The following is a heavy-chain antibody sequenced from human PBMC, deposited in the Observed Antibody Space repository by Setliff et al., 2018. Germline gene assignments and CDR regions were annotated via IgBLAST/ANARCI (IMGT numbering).Heavy chain of an antibody. CDR3: ARETAVAGQYFDY. CDR1: GFTFSNYW. D-gene: IGHD6-19*01. CDR2: ITRDGSET. V-gene: IGHV3-74*01. Sequence: GGSLRLSCTASGFTFSNYWMHWVRQAPGKGLIWVSRITRDGSETSYADSVKGRFTVSRDNAKNTLYLQMNSLRADDTAVYYCARETAVAGQYFDYCGQGTLVTVSS. J-gene: IGHJ4*02.